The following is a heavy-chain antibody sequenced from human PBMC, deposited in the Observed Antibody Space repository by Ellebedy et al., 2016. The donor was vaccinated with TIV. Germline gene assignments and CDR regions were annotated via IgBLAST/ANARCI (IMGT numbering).Heavy chain of an antibody. Sequence: AASVKVSCKVSGNTLIELSIHRVRQAPGRGLEWMGGFDPEEGETVYAQKFQGRVTMTEDTSTDTAFMELSSLRSEDTAVYYCARGRRDNWSSYLFDHWGQGTLVPVSS. V-gene: IGHV1-24*01. D-gene: IGHD1-1*01. CDR3: ARGRRDNWSSYLFDH. J-gene: IGHJ4*02. CDR1: GNTLIELS. CDR2: FDPEEGET.